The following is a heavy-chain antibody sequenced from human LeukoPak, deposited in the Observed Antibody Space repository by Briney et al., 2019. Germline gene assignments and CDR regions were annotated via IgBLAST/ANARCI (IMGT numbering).Heavy chain of an antibody. CDR1: GYSISSGYY. Sequence: SETLSLTCTVSGYSISSGYYWGWIRQPPGKGLEWIGSIYHSGSTYYNPSLKSRVTISVDTSKNQFSLKLSSVTAADTAVYYCARPVTMVRGVTRGWFDPWGQGTLVTVSS. V-gene: IGHV4-38-2*02. CDR2: IYHSGST. J-gene: IGHJ5*02. D-gene: IGHD3-10*01. CDR3: ARPVTMVRGVTRGWFDP.